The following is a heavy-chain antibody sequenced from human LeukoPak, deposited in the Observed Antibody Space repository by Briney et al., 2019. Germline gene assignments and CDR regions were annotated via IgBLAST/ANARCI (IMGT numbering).Heavy chain of an antibody. CDR2: ISSSGSV. J-gene: IGHJ4*02. Sequence: SETLSLTCTVSRGSISGSIRSYYWSWLRQPPGKGLEWIGYISSSGSVNDNPSLRSRVTISVDTSKNQFFLNLSSESAADTAVYYCARIPLGYSGAYYFDYWRQGTLVTVSP. CDR1: RGSISGSIRSYY. CDR3: ARIPLGYSGAYYFDY. V-gene: IGHV4-4*09. D-gene: IGHD5-12*01.